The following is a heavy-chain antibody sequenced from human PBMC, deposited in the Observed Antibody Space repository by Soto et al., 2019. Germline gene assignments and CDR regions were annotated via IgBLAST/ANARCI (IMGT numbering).Heavy chain of an antibody. V-gene: IGHV3-30*18. J-gene: IGHJ6*02. Sequence: ESGGGVVQPGRSLRLSCAASGFTFSSYGMHWVRQAPGKGLEWVAVISYDGSNKYYADSVKGRFTISRDNSKNTLYLQMNSLSAEDTAVYYCAKDYGYFPSGYYGMDVWGQGTAVTVSS. CDR1: GFTFSSYG. CDR3: AKDYGYFPSGYYGMDV. CDR2: ISYDGSNK. D-gene: IGHD3-10*01.